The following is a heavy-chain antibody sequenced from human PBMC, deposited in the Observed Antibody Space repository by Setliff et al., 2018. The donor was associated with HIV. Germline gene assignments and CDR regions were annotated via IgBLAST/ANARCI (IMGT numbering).Heavy chain of an antibody. CDR3: ARPNYYDSSGSFDY. CDR2: ISSSSRSK. V-gene: IGHV3-21*06. J-gene: IGHJ4*02. Sequence: PGGSLRLSCEASGFTFSTYSMNWVRQAPGKGLEWVSSISSSSRSKYYADSVKGRFTISRDNAKNSLYLQMNSQRAEDTAVYYCARPNYYDSSGSFDYWGQGTLVTAPQ. CDR1: GFTFSTYS. D-gene: IGHD3-22*01.